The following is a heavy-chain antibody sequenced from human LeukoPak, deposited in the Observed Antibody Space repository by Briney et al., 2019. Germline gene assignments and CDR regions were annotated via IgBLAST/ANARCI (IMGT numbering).Heavy chain of an antibody. J-gene: IGHJ3*02. CDR2: IYYSGST. CDR1: GGSISSYY. V-gene: IGHV4-59*01. Sequence: PSETLSLTCAVSGGSISSYYWSWIRQPPGKGLEWIGYIYYSGSTNYNPFLKSRVTISVDTSKNQFSLKLSSVTAADTAVYYCARGGDVCEGIGDAFDIWGQGTMVTVSS. D-gene: IGHD5/OR15-5a*01. CDR3: ARGGDVCEGIGDAFDI.